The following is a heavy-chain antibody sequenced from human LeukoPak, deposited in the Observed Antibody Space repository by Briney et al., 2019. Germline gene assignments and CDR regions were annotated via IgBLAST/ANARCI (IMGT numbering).Heavy chain of an antibody. D-gene: IGHD3-22*01. V-gene: IGHV3-7*01. CDR3: ARRGTIIVVVGHYYFDY. CDR1: GFTFGSYW. CDR2: IKQDGSEK. J-gene: IGHJ4*02. Sequence: GGSLRLSCAASGFTFGSYWMSWVRQAPGKGLEWVANIKQDGSEKYYVDSVKGRFTISRDNAKNSLYPQMNSLRAEDTAVYYCARRGTIIVVVGHYYFDYWGQGTLVTVSS.